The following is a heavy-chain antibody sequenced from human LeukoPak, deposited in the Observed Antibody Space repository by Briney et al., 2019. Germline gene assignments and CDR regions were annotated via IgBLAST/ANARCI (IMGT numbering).Heavy chain of an antibody. J-gene: IGHJ3*01. CDR1: GFTFSSFA. CDR2: ISGSGGAT. CDR3: ARGTSPIV. V-gene: IGHV3-23*01. Sequence: GGSLRLSCAASGFTFSSFAMSWVRRAPGKGLEWVSSISGSGGATNYADSVKGRFTISRDNAKNSLYLQMNSLRAEDTAVYYCARGTSPIVWGQGTLVTVSS.